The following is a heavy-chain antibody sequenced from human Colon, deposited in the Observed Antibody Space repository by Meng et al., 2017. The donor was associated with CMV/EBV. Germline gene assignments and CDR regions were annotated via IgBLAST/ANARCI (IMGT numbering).Heavy chain of an antibody. CDR2: INPNSGGT. CDR1: GYTFTGYY. D-gene: IGHD4-11*01. J-gene: IGHJ6*02. Sequence: ASVKVSCKASGYTFTGYYMHWVRQAPGQGLEWMGWINPNSGGTNYAQKFQGRVTMTRDTSISTAYMELSRLRSDDTAVYYCATYRGFHSHSNDYFYTMDVWGQGTTVTVSS. CDR3: ATYRGFHSHSNDYFYTMDV. V-gene: IGHV1-2*02.